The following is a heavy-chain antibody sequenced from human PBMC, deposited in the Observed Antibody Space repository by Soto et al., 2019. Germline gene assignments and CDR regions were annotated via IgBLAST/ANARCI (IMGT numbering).Heavy chain of an antibody. J-gene: IGHJ6*02. CDR1: GFTFSSYA. Sequence: GGSLRLSCAASGFTFSSYAMHWVRQAPGKGLEWVAVISYDGSNKYYADSVKGRFTISRDNSKNTLYLQMNSLRAEDTAVYYCARDSYGMDVWGQGTTVTVSS. CDR2: ISYDGSNK. V-gene: IGHV3-30-3*01. CDR3: ARDSYGMDV.